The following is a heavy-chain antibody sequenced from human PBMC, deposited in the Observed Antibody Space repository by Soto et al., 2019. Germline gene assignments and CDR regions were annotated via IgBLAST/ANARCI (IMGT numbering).Heavy chain of an antibody. J-gene: IGHJ6*02. CDR1: GFTFSSYA. Sequence: GGSLRLSCAASGFTFSSYAMHWVRQAPGKGLEWVAVISYDGSNKYYADSVKGRFTISRDNSKNTLYLQMNSLRAEDTAVYYCARDSYGMDVWGQGTTVTVSS. CDR2: ISYDGSNK. V-gene: IGHV3-30-3*01. CDR3: ARDSYGMDV.